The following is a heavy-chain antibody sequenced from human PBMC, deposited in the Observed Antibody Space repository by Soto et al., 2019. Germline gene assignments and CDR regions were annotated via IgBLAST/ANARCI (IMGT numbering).Heavy chain of an antibody. J-gene: IGHJ2*01. D-gene: IGHD2-2*01. V-gene: IGHV1-2*04. CDR1: GYTFTGYY. CDR3: ARGNPVVVPAAMSFFRRFYESEDWYFDL. Sequence: QVQLVQSGAEVKKPGASVKVSCKASGYTFTGYYMHWVRQAPGQGLEWMGWINPNSGGTHYAQKFQGWVTMTRDTSISTAYMELSRLRSDDTAVYYCARGNPVVVPAAMSFFRRFYESEDWYFDLWGRGTLVTVSS. CDR2: INPNSGGT.